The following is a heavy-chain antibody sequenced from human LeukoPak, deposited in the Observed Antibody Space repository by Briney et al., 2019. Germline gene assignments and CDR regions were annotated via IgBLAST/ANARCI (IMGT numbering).Heavy chain of an antibody. CDR2: IYHSGST. CDR1: GYSISSDYY. Sequence: SETLSLTCTASGYSISSDYYWGWLQHPPGKVLEWIGSIYHSGSTNYNPSLKSRVTISVDTSKNQFSLNLNSVTAADTAVYYCALWGYFDSSGRHFWGQGTLVTVSS. V-gene: IGHV4-38-2*02. D-gene: IGHD3-22*01. CDR3: ALWGYFDSSGRHF. J-gene: IGHJ4*02.